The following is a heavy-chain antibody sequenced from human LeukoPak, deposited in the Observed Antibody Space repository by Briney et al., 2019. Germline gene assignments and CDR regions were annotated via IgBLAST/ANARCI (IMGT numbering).Heavy chain of an antibody. J-gene: IGHJ4*02. CDR2: IDTSGST. Sequence: SETLSLTCTVSGGSISNYYWSWIRQPAGKGLEWIGRIDTSGSTYYNPSLKSRVTMSVDTSKNHLSLKLSSVTAADTAVYYCARQMRWLQVGYWGQGTLVTVSS. V-gene: IGHV4-4*07. CDR3: ARQMRWLQVGY. CDR1: GGSISNYY. D-gene: IGHD5-24*01.